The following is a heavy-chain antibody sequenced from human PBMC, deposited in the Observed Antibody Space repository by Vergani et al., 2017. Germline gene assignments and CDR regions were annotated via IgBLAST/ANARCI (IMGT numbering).Heavy chain of an antibody. Sequence: QVQLQESGPGLVKPSETLSLTCTVSGGSISGYYWSWIRQPPGKGLEWIGYIYYSGSTNYNPSLKSRVTISVDTSKNQFSLKLSSVTAADTAVYYCARDGARYCSGGSCYDYYYGMDVWGQGTTVTVSS. CDR1: GGSISGYY. J-gene: IGHJ6*02. V-gene: IGHV4-59*01. D-gene: IGHD2-15*01. CDR2: IYYSGST. CDR3: ARDGARYCSGGSCYDYYYGMDV.